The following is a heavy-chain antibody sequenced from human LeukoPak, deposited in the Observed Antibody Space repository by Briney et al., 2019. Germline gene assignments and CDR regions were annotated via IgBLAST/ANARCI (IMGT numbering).Heavy chain of an antibody. CDR1: VFTFISYA. D-gene: IGHD3-10*01. V-gene: IGHV3-23*01. Sequence: PVRSLRLSCAATVFTFISYAMSWVRQAPLKGLEWVSAISGSGGSTYYADSVKGRFTISRDNSKNTLYLQMNSLRAEDTAVYYCAKVGRSGSYYNAHGYWGQGTLVTVSS. CDR2: ISGSGGST. J-gene: IGHJ4*02. CDR3: AKVGRSGSYYNAHGY.